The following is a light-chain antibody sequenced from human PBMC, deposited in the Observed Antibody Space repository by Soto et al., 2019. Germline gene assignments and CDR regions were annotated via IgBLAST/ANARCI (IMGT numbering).Light chain of an antibody. V-gene: IGLV1-47*01. CDR2: NND. CDR3: SAWDDSLSGVV. Sequence: QSVLTQPPSASGTPGQRVTFSCSGSSSNIGTNYVYWYHQLPGTAPKLLIYNNDQRPSGVPDRFSGSKSGTSASLAISGLRSEDEADYFCSAWDDSLSGVVFGGGTQLTVL. CDR1: SSNIGTNY. J-gene: IGLJ2*01.